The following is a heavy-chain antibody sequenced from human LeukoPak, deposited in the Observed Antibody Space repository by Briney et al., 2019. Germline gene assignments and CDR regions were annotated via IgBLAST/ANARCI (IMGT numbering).Heavy chain of an antibody. V-gene: IGHV3-21*01. CDR3: ARDILEANWFDP. D-gene: IGHD3-3*01. Sequence: GGSLRLSCAASGFTFSSYAMTWVRQAPGKGLEWVSSISSSSSYIYYADSVKGRFTISRDNAKNSLYLQMNSLRAEDTAVYYCARDILEANWFDPWGQGTLVTVSS. CDR2: ISSSSSYI. CDR1: GFTFSSYA. J-gene: IGHJ5*02.